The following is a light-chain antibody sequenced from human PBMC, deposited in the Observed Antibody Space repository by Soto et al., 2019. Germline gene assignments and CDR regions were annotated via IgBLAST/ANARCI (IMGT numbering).Light chain of an antibody. J-gene: IGKJ1*01. Sequence: EILMTQSPVTLSVSPGERATLSCRASQSVSSNLAWYQQKPGQAPSLLIYGAFTRATGIPARFSGTGSGTEFTLTISSQQSKDFALYYCQQYNDWPLTFGQGTKVEI. CDR3: QQYNDWPLT. CDR1: QSVSSN. CDR2: GAF. V-gene: IGKV3-15*01.